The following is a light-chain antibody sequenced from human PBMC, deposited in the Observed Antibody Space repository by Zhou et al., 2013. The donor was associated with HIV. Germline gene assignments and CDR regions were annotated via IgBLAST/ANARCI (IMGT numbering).Light chain of an antibody. CDR1: QGISKW. J-gene: IGKJ5*01. CDR2: GAS. V-gene: IGKV1-12*01. Sequence: DIQMTQSPSSVSASVGDRITITCRASQGISKWLAWYQQKPGKAPKLLIYGASSLQSGVPSRFSGSGFGTDFTLTISSLQPEDFATYYCQQSYSTLITFGQGTRLEIK. CDR3: QQSYSTLIT.